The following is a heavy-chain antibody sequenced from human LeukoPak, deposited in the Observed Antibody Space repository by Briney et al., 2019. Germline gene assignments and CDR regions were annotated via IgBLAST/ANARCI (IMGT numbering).Heavy chain of an antibody. D-gene: IGHD2-2*01. CDR1: GFTFGDYA. CDR2: IRSEAYGGTT. Sequence: PGRSLRLSCTASGFTFGDYAMSWVRQAPGKGLEWVGFIRSEAYGGTTEYAASVKGRFTISRDDSKSIAYLQMNSLKTEDTAVYYCTECSSTSCYQFDYWGQGTLVTVSS. V-gene: IGHV3-49*04. CDR3: TECSSTSCYQFDY. J-gene: IGHJ4*02.